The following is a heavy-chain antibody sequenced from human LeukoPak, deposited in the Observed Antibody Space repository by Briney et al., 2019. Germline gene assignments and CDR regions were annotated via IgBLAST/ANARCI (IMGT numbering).Heavy chain of an antibody. J-gene: IGHJ5*02. D-gene: IGHD3-9*01. CDR2: IRSKPYGGTT. Sequence: GGSLRLSCTASGFTFGDYAMRWVRQAPGKGLEWVGFIRSKPYGGTTQFGASVKGRFTIARDHSKNIAYLQVDSLKTEDTGVYYCTLHSVKFILTGYSPIWFDPWGQGTHVTVSS. CDR1: GFTFGDYA. V-gene: IGHV3-49*04. CDR3: TLHSVKFILTGYSPIWFDP.